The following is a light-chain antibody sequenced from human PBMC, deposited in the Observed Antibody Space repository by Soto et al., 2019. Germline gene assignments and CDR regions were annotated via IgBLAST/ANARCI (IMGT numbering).Light chain of an antibody. J-gene: IGLJ1*01. V-gene: IGLV2-14*01. CDR2: AVS. Sequence: QSVLTQPASVSGSPGQSITISCTGTSSDIGGYNSVSWYQQHPGKAPKLVIYAVSNRPSGVSSRFSGSKSGNTASLTMSGLQAEDEATYYYCASWDGSLSGHVFGTGTKVTVL. CDR3: CASWDGSLSGHV. CDR1: SSDIGGYNS.